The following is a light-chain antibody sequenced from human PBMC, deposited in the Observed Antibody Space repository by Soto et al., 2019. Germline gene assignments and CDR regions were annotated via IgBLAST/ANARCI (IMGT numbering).Light chain of an antibody. V-gene: IGKV3-20*01. J-gene: IGKJ1*01. CDR1: QSVSSSY. CDR3: QQYGSSPWT. CDR2: GAS. Sequence: EIVLTQFPDTLSLSPGERATLSCRASQSVSSSYLAWYQQKPGQAPRLLIYGASSRATGIPDRFSGSGSGTDFTLTISRLEPEDFAVYYCQQYGSSPWTFGQGTKVDI.